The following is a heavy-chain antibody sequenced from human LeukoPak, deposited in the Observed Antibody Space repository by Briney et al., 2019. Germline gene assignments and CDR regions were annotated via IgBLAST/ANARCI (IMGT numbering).Heavy chain of an antibody. D-gene: IGHD4-17*01. V-gene: IGHV3-23*01. Sequence: GGSLRLSCAASGFTFSSYGMSWVRQAPGKGLEWVSAISGSGGSTYYADSVKGRFTISRDNSKNTLYLQMNSLRAEDTAVYYCAKDAEVYGDYGFSGFCYDYWGQGTLVSVSS. CDR1: GFTFSSYG. CDR2: ISGSGGST. J-gene: IGHJ4*02. CDR3: AKDAEVYGDYGFSGFCYDY.